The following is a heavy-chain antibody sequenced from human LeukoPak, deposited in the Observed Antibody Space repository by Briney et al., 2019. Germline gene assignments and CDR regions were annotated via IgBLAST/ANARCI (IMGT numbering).Heavy chain of an antibody. CDR1: GFTFSTYG. V-gene: IGHV3-30*03. CDR3: ARGDYYGSGRI. D-gene: IGHD3-10*01. CDR2: ISNDGGYT. J-gene: IGHJ3*02. Sequence: GGSLRLSCAASGFTFSTYGMHWVRQAPGKGLEWVAVISNDGGYTYYADSVKGRFTISRDNSKNTLYLQMNSLTAEDTAVYYCARGDYYGSGRIWGQGTMVTVSS.